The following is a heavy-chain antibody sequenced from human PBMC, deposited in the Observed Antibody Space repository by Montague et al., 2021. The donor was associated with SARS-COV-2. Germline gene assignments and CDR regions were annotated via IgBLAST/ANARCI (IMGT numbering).Heavy chain of an antibody. Sequence: SETLSLTCTVSGGSFSGYHWTWIRQPPGRGLEWIWNVIHSCTTNSNPSLQSRLTISVYTYKKQFSLRLRPVTAADTAVYFCAKGSQSYVTRGRGTGRFDPWGQGTLVTVSS. CDR2: VIHSCTT. CDR1: GGSFSGYH. CDR3: AKGSQSYVTRGRGTGRFDP. D-gene: IGHD5-18*01. J-gene: IGHJ5*02. V-gene: IGHV4-59*12.